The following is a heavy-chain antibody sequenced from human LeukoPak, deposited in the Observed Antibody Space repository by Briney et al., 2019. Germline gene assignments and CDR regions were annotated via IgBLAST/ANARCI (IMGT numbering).Heavy chain of an antibody. CDR2: IYPGDSDP. V-gene: IGHV5-51*01. D-gene: IGHD3-16*01. J-gene: IGHJ4*02. Sequence: GESLKISCKASGYKFSIYYIGWVRQMPGKGLEWMGIIYPGDSDPKYSPSFQGQVTISADKSISTAYLQWSSLKASDTAMYYCARQFVGSRRYFDYWGQGTLVTVSS. CDR1: GYKFSIYY. CDR3: ARQFVGSRRYFDY.